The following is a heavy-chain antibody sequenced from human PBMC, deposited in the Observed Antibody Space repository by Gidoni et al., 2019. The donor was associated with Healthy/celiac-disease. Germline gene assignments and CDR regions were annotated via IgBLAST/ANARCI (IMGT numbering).Heavy chain of an antibody. CDR2: ISYSGST. J-gene: IGHJ4*02. D-gene: IGHD3-22*01. CDR1: GGSTRSGGYS. Sequence: QVQLQESGPGLVKPSQTLSLTCTVSGGSTRSGGYSCGWIRKNPGKGLEWIGYISYSGSTYYNPSLKSRVTRSVDTSKNQFSLKLSSVTAADTAVYYCARSRTYYYDSRVDYFDYWGQGTLVTVSS. CDR3: ARSRTYYYDSRVDYFDY. V-gene: IGHV4-31*03.